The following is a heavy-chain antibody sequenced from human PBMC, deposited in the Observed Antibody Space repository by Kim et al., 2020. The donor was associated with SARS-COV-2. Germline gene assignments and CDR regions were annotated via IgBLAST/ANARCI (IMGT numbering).Heavy chain of an antibody. J-gene: IGHJ4*02. CDR3: ARDQPRDGYGTGATFDY. Sequence: VNGLFTSSRDNAKNSLYLQMNSLRAEDTAVYYCARDQPRDGYGTGATFDYWGQGTLVTVSS. V-gene: IGHV3-48*03. D-gene: IGHD5-12*01.